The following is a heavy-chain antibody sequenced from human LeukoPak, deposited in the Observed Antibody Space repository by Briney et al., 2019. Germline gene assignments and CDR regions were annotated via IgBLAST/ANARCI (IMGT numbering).Heavy chain of an antibody. D-gene: IGHD1-14*01. V-gene: IGHV3-23*01. Sequence: PGGSLRLSCTASGFTFRNADMTWVRQAPGKGLEWISGMNGSGGSRYYAESVKGRFTVSRDNSRDTLYLQMSSLRVEDTALYFCARDCINDSFDLWGQGTMVTVSS. CDR3: ARDCINDSFDL. CDR2: MNGSGGSR. J-gene: IGHJ3*01. CDR1: GFTFRNAD.